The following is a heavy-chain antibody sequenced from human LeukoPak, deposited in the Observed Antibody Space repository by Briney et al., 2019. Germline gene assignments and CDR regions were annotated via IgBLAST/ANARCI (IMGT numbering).Heavy chain of an antibody. CDR3: AREDGYCSGGNCYSYFDS. J-gene: IGHJ4*02. CDR1: GFTFSHFW. Sequence: GGSLRLSCAASGFTFSHFWMSWVRQAPGKGLEWVAYIKKTGSETYYVDSVKGRFTITRDNTRSSLFLQMYSLRAEDTAVYFCAREDGYCSGGNCYSYFDSWGQGTLVTVSS. D-gene: IGHD2-15*01. CDR2: IKKTGSET. V-gene: IGHV3-7*01.